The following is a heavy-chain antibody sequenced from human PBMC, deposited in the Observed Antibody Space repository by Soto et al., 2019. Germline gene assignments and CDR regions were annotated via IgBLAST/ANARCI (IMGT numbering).Heavy chain of an antibody. D-gene: IGHD2-21*02. CDR2: ISSSGST. CDR1: GGSVSSSSYY. Sequence: SETLSLTCTVSGGSVSSSSYYWGWIRQPPGKGLEWIGSISSSGSTYYNPALNNRISLSLDTSQNQFSLKLLSVTAADTAIYYCARSGVTGIVIPSHWFDPWGQGTLVTVS. CDR3: ARSGVTGIVIPSHWFDP. V-gene: IGHV4-39*07. J-gene: IGHJ5*02.